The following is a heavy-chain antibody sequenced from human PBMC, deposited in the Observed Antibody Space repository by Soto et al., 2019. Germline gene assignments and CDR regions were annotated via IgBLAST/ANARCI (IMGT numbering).Heavy chain of an antibody. CDR3: SRGILV. D-gene: IGHD2-15*01. CDR2: ISYGGTT. CDR1: GGSMNSGGYC. Sequence: QVQLQESGPGLVKPSQTLSLTCTVSGGSMNSGGYCWNWIRQHPREGLEWIGCISYGGTTSYNPSLKSRLTISLDTSKNQFSLMLNSVTAADTAVYYCSRGILVWGQGTLITVSS. J-gene: IGHJ4*02. V-gene: IGHV4-31*03.